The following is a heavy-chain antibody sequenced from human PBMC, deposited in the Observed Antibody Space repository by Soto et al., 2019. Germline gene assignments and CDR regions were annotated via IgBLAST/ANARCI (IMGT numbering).Heavy chain of an antibody. CDR1: GFTFSSYA. D-gene: IGHD3-22*01. Sequence: PGGSLRLSCAASGFTFSSYAVSWVRQAPGKGLEWVSAISGSGGSTYYADSVKGRFTISRDNSKNTLYLQMNSLRAEDTAVYYCAKGYYYDSSGYYYFDYWGQGTLVTVSS. J-gene: IGHJ4*02. V-gene: IGHV3-23*01. CDR2: ISGSGGST. CDR3: AKGYYYDSSGYYYFDY.